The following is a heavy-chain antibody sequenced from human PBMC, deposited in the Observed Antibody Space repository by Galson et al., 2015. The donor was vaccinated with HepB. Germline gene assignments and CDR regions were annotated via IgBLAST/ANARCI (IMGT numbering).Heavy chain of an antibody. Sequence: SLRLSCAASGFTFSSYAMHWVRQAPGKGLEWVAVISYDGSNKYYADSVKGRFTISRDNSKNTLYLQMNSLRAEDTAVYYCARGRWDGAHFDYWGQGTLVTVSS. D-gene: IGHD4/OR15-4a*01. J-gene: IGHJ4*02. CDR2: ISYDGSNK. CDR1: GFTFSSYA. V-gene: IGHV3-30-3*01. CDR3: ARGRWDGAHFDY.